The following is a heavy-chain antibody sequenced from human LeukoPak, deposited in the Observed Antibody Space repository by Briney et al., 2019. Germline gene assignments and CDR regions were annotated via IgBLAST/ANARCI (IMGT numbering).Heavy chain of an antibody. Sequence: ASVKVSCKASGYTFTGYYMHWVRQAPGQGLEWMGWINPNSGGTNYAQKFQGRVTMTRDTSISTAYMELSRLRSDDTAVYYCAREDRGITGTTGAFDIWGQGTMVTVSS. CDR1: GYTFTGYY. D-gene: IGHD1-20*01. CDR2: INPNSGGT. V-gene: IGHV1-2*02. J-gene: IGHJ3*02. CDR3: AREDRGITGTTGAFDI.